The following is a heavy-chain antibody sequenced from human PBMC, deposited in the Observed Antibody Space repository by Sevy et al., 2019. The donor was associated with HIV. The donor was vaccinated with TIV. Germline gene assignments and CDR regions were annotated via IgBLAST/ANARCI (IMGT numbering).Heavy chain of an antibody. D-gene: IGHD3-10*01. CDR3: ARYGSGTYYFDY. CDR2: IYTSGST. V-gene: IGHV4-61*02. J-gene: IGHJ4*02. CDR1: GGSISSGSYY. Sequence: SETLSLTCTVSGGSISSGSYYWSWIRQPAGKGLEWVGRIYTSGSTNYNPSLKSRVTVSVDTSKNQFSLKLSSVTAADTAVYDCARYGSGTYYFDYWGQRTLVTVSS.